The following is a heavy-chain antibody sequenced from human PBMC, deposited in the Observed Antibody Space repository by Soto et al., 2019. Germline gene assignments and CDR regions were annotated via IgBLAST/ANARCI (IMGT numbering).Heavy chain of an antibody. CDR2: INSDGSVS. V-gene: IGHV3-74*01. CDR1: GFTFTNYW. J-gene: IGHJ6*03. Sequence: EVKLVESGGGLVQPGGSLRLSCAASGFTFTNYWMYWVRQAPGKGLVWVSRINSDGSVSSYADSVKGRLTISRDNVKNTLYLQMNSLRADDTAVYYCARGDCVGGTCYSLAGSFYYYKDVWGKGTTVTVFS. CDR3: ARGDCVGGTCYSLAGSFYYYKDV. D-gene: IGHD2-15*01.